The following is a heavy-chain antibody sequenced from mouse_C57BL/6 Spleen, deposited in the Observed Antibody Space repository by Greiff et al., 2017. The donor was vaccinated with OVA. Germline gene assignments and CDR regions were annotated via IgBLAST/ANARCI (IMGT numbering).Heavy chain of an antibody. D-gene: IGHD1-3*01. CDR1: GYTFTSYW. CDR3: ARFFSGYAMDY. Sequence: QVQLKQPGAELVKPGASVKMSCKASGYTFTSYWITWVKQRPGQGLEWIGDIYPGSGSTNYNEKFKSKATLTVDTSSSTAYMQLSSLTSEDSAVYYCARFFSGYAMDYWGQGTSVTVSS. CDR2: IYPGSGST. J-gene: IGHJ4*01. V-gene: IGHV1-55*01.